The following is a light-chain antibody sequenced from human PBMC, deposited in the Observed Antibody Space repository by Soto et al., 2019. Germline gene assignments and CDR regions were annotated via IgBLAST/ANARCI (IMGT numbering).Light chain of an antibody. J-gene: IGLJ2*01. Sequence: QSALTQPASVSGSPGQSITISCTGTSSDVGSYNLVSWYQQHPGKAPKLMIYEDTKRPSGVSNRFSGSKSGNTASLTISGLQAEDDADYYCCSYAGSSTFVVFGGGTKLTVL. V-gene: IGLV2-23*02. CDR1: SSDVGSYNL. CDR2: EDT. CDR3: CSYAGSSTFVV.